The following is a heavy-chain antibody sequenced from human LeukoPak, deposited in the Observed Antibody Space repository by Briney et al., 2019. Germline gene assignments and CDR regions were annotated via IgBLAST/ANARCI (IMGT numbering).Heavy chain of an antibody. CDR1: GGSVSSYY. D-gene: IGHD1-14*01. J-gene: IGHJ4*02. Sequence: PSETLSLTCGVSGGSVSSYYWSWIRQSPGKGLEWIGYIHNSGRTNYNPSLKSRVTGFVDTSKNQVSLRLSSVTAADTAVYYCARHGTISSESYFDYWGQGALVTVSS. V-gene: IGHV4-59*08. CDR3: ARHGTISSESYFDY. CDR2: IHNSGRT.